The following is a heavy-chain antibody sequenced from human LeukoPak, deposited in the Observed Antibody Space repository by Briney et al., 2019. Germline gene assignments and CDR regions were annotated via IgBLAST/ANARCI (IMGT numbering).Heavy chain of an antibody. CDR2: IYYSGST. CDR3: ARHAFSPYGAGKY. CDR1: GGSVSSGCYY. J-gene: IGHJ4*02. Sequence: PSETLSLTCTVSGGSVSSGCYYWSWIRQPPGKGLEWIGYIYYSGSTNYNPSLQSRVTISVDTSKNQFSLTLSSVTAADTAVFYCARHAFSPYGAGKYWGQGTPVTVSS. V-gene: IGHV4-61*01. D-gene: IGHD3-10*01.